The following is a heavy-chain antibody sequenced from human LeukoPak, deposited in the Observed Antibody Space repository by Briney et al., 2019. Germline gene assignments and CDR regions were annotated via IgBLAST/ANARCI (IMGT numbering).Heavy chain of an antibody. Sequence: SETLSLTCAVYGGSFSGYYWSWIRQPPGEGLEWIGEINHSGSTNYNPSLKSRVTISVDTSKNQFSLKLSSVTAADTAVYYCARVGNYYGSGSYYTTRYYFDYWGQGTLVTVSS. J-gene: IGHJ4*02. CDR2: INHSGST. V-gene: IGHV4-34*01. CDR3: ARVGNYYGSGSYYTTRYYFDY. CDR1: GGSFSGYY. D-gene: IGHD3-10*01.